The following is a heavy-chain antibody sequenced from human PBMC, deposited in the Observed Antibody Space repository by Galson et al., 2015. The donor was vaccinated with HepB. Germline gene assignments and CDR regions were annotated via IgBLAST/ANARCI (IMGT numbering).Heavy chain of an antibody. Sequence: SLRLSCAASGFTFSSYSMNWVRQAPGKGLEWVSSISSSSSYIYYADSVKGRFTISRDNAKNSLYLQMNSLRAEDTAVYYCASLSIAAAGTFGYYGMDVWGQGTTVTVSS. V-gene: IGHV3-21*01. CDR1: GFTFSSYS. J-gene: IGHJ6*02. CDR3: ASLSIAAAGTFGYYGMDV. CDR2: ISSSSSYI. D-gene: IGHD6-13*01.